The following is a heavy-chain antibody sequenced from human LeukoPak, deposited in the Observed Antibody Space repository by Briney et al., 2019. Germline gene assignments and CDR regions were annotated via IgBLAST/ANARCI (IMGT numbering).Heavy chain of an antibody. CDR3: AKDVVGQQWPENY. Sequence: GGSLRLSCAASGFTFSSYGMHWVRQAPGKGLEWVAFIQYDGSYKDYGDSVKGRFTISRDNSKNTLYLQMNILRAEDTAVYFCAKDVVGQQWPENYWGQGTLVTVSS. V-gene: IGHV3-30*02. CDR2: IQYDGSYK. D-gene: IGHD6-19*01. CDR1: GFTFSSYG. J-gene: IGHJ4*02.